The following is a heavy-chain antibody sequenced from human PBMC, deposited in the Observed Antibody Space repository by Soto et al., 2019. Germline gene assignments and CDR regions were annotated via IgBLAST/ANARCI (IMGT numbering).Heavy chain of an antibody. V-gene: IGHV3-48*01. Sequence: GGSLRLSCAASGFTFSSYSMNWVRQAPGKGLEWVSYISSSSSTIYYADSVKGRFTISRDNAKNSLYLQMNSLRAEDTAVYYCARGTMITFGGVIASFDYWGQGTLVTVSS. CDR2: ISSSSSTI. CDR1: GFTFSSYS. CDR3: ARGTMITFGGVIASFDY. J-gene: IGHJ4*02. D-gene: IGHD3-16*02.